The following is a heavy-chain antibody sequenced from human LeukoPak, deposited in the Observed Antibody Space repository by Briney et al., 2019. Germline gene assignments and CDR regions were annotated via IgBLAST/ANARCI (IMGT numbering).Heavy chain of an antibody. CDR1: GYSISSGYY. Sequence: TSETLSLTCTVSGYSISSGYYWGWIRQPPGKGLEWIGSIYHSGSTYYNPSLKSRVTISVDTSKNQFSLKLSSVTAADTAVYYCARDFGNGDIVATIMRWDAFDIWGQGTMVTVSS. CDR3: ARDFGNGDIVATIMRWDAFDI. D-gene: IGHD5-12*01. CDR2: IYHSGST. V-gene: IGHV4-38-2*02. J-gene: IGHJ3*02.